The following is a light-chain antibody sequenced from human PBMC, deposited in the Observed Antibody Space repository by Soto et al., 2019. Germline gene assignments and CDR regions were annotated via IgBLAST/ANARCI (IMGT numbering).Light chain of an antibody. J-gene: IGKJ2*01. CDR2: GAS. CDR1: QSVSSN. CDR3: QQYNNWPPYT. Sequence: EIVMTQSSATLSASPGERATLSCRASQSVSSNLAWYQQKPGQAPRLLIYGASTRATGIPARFSGSGSGTEFTLTISSLQSEDFAVYYCQQYNNWPPYTFGQGTKLEIK. V-gene: IGKV3-15*01.